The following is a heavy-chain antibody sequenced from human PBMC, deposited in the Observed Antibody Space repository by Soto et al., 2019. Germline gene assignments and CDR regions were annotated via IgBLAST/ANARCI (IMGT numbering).Heavy chain of an antibody. CDR2: ISYDGSNQ. D-gene: IGHD2-15*01. Sequence: LRLSCAASGFTFSNYGVHWVRQAPGKGLEWVAVISYDGSNQYYADSVKGRFTISRDNSKNTVYLQMNSLRAEDPAVYYCQCAASTFDYWGQGTLVTVSS. CDR3: QCAASTFDY. CDR1: GFTFSNYG. V-gene: IGHV3-30*03. J-gene: IGHJ4*02.